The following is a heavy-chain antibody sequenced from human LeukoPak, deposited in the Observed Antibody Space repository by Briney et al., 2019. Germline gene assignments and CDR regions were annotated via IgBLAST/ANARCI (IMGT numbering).Heavy chain of an antibody. CDR3: AKDSVGATTGY. V-gene: IGHV4-34*01. CDR1: GGSFSGYY. CDR2: INHSGST. D-gene: IGHD1-26*01. J-gene: IGHJ4*02. Sequence: SETLSLTCAVYGGSFSGYYWSWIRQPPGKGLEWIGEINHSGSTNYNPSLKSRVTISVDTSKNQFSLKLSSVTAADTAVYYCAKDSVGATTGYWGQGTLVTVSS.